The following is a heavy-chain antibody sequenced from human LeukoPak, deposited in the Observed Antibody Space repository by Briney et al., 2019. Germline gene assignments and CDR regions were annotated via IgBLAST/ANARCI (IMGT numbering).Heavy chain of an antibody. V-gene: IGHV4-31*03. D-gene: IGHD5-18*01. CDR2: IYYSGST. CDR3: AAQSEYSYAFDY. J-gene: IGHJ4*02. Sequence: SETLSLTCTVSGGSTRGGGYYWSWIPQHPGKGLEWIGSIYYSGSTYYNPSLKSRVIISVDTSKNQFSLRLGSVTAADTAVYHRAAQSEYSYAFDYWGQGTLVTVSS. CDR1: GGSTRGGGYY.